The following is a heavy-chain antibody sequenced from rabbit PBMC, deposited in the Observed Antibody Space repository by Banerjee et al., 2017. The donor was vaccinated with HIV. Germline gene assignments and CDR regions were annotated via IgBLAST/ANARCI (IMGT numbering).Heavy chain of an antibody. V-gene: IGHV1S45*01. J-gene: IGHJ4*01. CDR3: ARGGSSDYKAFNL. CDR2: INAGSSGST. Sequence: QEQLVESGGGLVQPEGSLTLSCKASGFTLSSYWMCWVRQAPGKGLEWIACINAGSSGSTDYASWAKGRFTISKTSSTTVTLQMTSLTVADTATYFCARGGSSDYKAFNLWGPGTLVTVS. CDR1: GFTLSSYW. D-gene: IGHD8-1*01.